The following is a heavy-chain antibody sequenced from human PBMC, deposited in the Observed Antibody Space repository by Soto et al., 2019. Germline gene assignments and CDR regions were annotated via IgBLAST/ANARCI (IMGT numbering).Heavy chain of an antibody. CDR1: GFTFSDYY. D-gene: IGHD1-26*01. CDR3: ARVLRGLLDSGSYYEYDYFDY. CDR2: ISSSSSYT. Sequence: GGSLRLSCAASGFTFSDYYMSWIRQAPGKGLEWVSYISSSSSYTNDADSVKGRFTISRDNAKNSLYLQMNSLRAEDTAVYYCARVLRGLLDSGSYYEYDYFDYWGQGTLVTVSS. J-gene: IGHJ4*02. V-gene: IGHV3-11*06.